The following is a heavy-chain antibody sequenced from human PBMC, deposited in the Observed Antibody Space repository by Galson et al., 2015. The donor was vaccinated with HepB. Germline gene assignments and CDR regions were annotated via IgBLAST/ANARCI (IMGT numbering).Heavy chain of an antibody. CDR2: IYYSGST. Sequence: ETLSLTCTVSGGSISSSSYYWGWIRQPPGKGLEWIGSIYYSGSTYYNPSLKSRVTISVDTSKNQFSLKLSSLTAADTAVYFCARTFHYDFWSGEFDYWGQGTLVTVSS. J-gene: IGHJ4*02. D-gene: IGHD3-3*01. CDR3: ARTFHYDFWSGEFDY. CDR1: GGSISSSSYY. V-gene: IGHV4-39*01.